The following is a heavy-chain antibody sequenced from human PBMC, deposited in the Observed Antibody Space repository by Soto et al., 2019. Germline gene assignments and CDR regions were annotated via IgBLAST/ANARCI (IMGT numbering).Heavy chain of an antibody. D-gene: IGHD5-12*01. V-gene: IGHV1-69*02. Sequence: GASVKVSCKASGGTFSSYTISWVRQAPGQGLEWMGRIIPILGIANYAQKFQGRVTITADKSTSTAYMELSSLRSEDTAVYYCARNSGYDSSLLLFDYWGQGTLVTVSS. CDR1: GGTFSSYT. J-gene: IGHJ4*02. CDR2: IIPILGIA. CDR3: ARNSGYDSSLLLFDY.